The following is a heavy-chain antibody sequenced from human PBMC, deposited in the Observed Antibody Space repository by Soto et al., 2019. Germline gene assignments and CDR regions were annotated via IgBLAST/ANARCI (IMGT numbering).Heavy chain of an antibody. CDR1: GFSLSTSGVG. CDR3: AHRSRIIVGPHYWFDP. Sequence: QITLKESGPPLVNPTQTLTLTCTFSGFSLSTSGVGVGWIRQPPGKALEWLALISWDDDKRYSPSLKNRLTIPKAPSNNQVVLTSTNLDPVDTATYFCAHRSRIIVGPHYWFDPWGQGTLVTVSS. V-gene: IGHV2-5*02. D-gene: IGHD1-26*01. CDR2: ISWDDDK. J-gene: IGHJ5*02.